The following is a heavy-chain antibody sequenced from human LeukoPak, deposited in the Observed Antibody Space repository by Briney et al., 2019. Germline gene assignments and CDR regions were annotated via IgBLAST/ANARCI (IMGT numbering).Heavy chain of an antibody. CDR1: GGSISSSSYY. Sequence: SETLSLTCTVSGGSISSSSYYWGWIRQHPGKGLEWIGYIYYSGSTYYNPSLKSRVTISVDTSKNQFSLKLSSVTAADTAVYYCARGGSSSSASDYWGQGTLVTVSS. CDR3: ARGGSSSSASDY. CDR2: IYYSGST. D-gene: IGHD6-6*01. V-gene: IGHV4-31*03. J-gene: IGHJ4*02.